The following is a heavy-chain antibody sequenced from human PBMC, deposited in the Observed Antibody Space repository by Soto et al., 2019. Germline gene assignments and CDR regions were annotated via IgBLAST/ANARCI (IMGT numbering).Heavy chain of an antibody. V-gene: IGHV5-51*01. CDR1: GYSFTSYW. Sequence: GESLKISCKGSGYSFTSYWIGWVRQMPGKGLEWMGIIYPGDSDTRYSPSFQGQVTISADKSISTAYLQWSSLKASDTAMYYCARSMGSGYSIGYYYGMDVWGQGTTVTVSS. CDR3: ARSMGSGYSIGYYYGMDV. D-gene: IGHD3-3*01. CDR2: IYPGDSDT. J-gene: IGHJ6*02.